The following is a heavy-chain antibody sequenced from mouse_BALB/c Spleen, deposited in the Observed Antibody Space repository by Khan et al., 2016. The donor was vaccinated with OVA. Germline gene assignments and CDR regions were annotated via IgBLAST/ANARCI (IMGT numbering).Heavy chain of an antibody. CDR3: ARPPFFSYTLDH. V-gene: IGHV9-3-1*01. CDR2: INTYTGEP. J-gene: IGHJ4*01. Sequence: QIQLVQSGPELKKPGETVKISCKASGYTFTNYGMNWVKQSPGKALKWMGWINTYTGEPTYADDFKGRFAFSLETSASTTYLQINNLKNEDTATYFCARPPFFSYTLDHWGQGTSVTVSS. CDR1: GYTFTNYG.